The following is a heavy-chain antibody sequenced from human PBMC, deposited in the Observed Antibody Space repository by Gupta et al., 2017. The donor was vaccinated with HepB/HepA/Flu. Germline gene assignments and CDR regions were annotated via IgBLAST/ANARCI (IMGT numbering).Heavy chain of an antibody. V-gene: IGHV3-30-3*01. CDR2: ISYDGSNK. J-gene: IGHJ6*02. D-gene: IGHD2-15*01. Sequence: QVQLVESGGGVVQPGRSLRLSCAASEFTFSSYAMHWVRQAPGKGLEWVAVISYDGSNKYYADSVKGRCTISRDNSKNTLYLQMNSLRAEDTAVYYCASYCSGGSCYPGYYYGMDVWGQGTTVTVSS. CDR1: EFTFSSYA. CDR3: ASYCSGGSCYPGYYYGMDV.